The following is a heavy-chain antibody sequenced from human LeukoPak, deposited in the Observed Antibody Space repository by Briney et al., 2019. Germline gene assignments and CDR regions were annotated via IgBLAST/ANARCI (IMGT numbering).Heavy chain of an antibody. CDR2: ISGSGGST. CDR3: AKEGCSSTSCYVVY. CDR1: GFTFSSYA. J-gene: IGHJ4*02. Sequence: GGSLRLSCAASGFTFSSYAMSWVRQAPGKGLEWVSAISGSGGSTYYADSVKGRFTISRDNPKNTLYLQMNSLRAEDTAVYYCAKEGCSSTSCYVVYWGQGTLVTVSS. D-gene: IGHD2-2*01. V-gene: IGHV3-23*01.